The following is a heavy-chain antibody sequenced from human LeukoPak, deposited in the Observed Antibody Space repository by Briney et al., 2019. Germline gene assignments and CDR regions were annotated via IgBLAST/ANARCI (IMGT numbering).Heavy chain of an antibody. CDR2: INHSGST. CDR1: GGSFSGYY. J-gene: IGHJ4*02. CDR3: ARAYSSDSSGLPY. D-gene: IGHD3-22*01. Sequence: SETLSLTCAVYGGSFSGYYWSWIRQPPGKGLEWIGEINHSGSTNYNPSLKSRVTISVDTSKKQFSLKLSSVTAADTAVYYCARAYSSDSSGLPYWGQGTLVTVSS. V-gene: IGHV4-34*01.